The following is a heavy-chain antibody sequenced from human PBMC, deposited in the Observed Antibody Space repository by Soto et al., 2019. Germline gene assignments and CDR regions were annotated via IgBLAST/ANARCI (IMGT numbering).Heavy chain of an antibody. CDR1: GFTFSNAW. CDR3: TRFTRRYYDFWSGYPDAFDI. D-gene: IGHD3-3*01. J-gene: IGHJ3*02. Sequence: LRLSCAASGFTFSNAWMSWVRQAPGKGLEWVGRIKSKTDGGTTDYAAPVKGRFTILRDDSKNTLYLQMNSLKTEDTAVYYCTRFTRRYYDFWSGYPDAFDIWGQGTMVTVSS. CDR2: IKSKTDGGTT. V-gene: IGHV3-15*01.